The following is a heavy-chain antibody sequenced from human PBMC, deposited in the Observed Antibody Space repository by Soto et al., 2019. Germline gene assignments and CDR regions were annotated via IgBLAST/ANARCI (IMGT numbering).Heavy chain of an antibody. CDR1: GYTFTSYG. CDR3: ARDRYSISWSHYYGMDV. V-gene: IGHV1-18*01. D-gene: IGHD6-13*01. Sequence: ASVKVSCKASGYTFTSYGISWVRQAPGQGLEWMGWISAYNGNTNYAQKLQGRVTMTTDTSTSTAYMELRSLRSDDTAVYYCARDRYSISWSHYYGMDVWGQGTTVTVSS. J-gene: IGHJ6*02. CDR2: ISAYNGNT.